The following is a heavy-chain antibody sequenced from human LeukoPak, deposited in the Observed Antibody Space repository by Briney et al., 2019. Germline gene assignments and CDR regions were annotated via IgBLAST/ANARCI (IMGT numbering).Heavy chain of an antibody. CDR2: ISSNGGST. V-gene: IGHV3-64*01. CDR1: GFTFSSYA. Sequence: GGSLRLSCAASGFTFSSYAMHWVRQAPGKGLEYVSAISSNGGSTYYANSVKGRFTISRDNSKNTLYLQMGSLRAEDMAVYYCARDRFQYSRGYYQFDYWGQGTLVTVSS. CDR3: ARDRFQYSRGYYQFDY. D-gene: IGHD3-22*01. J-gene: IGHJ4*02.